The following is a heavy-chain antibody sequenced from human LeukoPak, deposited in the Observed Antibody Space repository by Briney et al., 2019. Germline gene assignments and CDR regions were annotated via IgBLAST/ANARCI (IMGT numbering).Heavy chain of an antibody. CDR3: ARHAGSSRRAFDI. CDR1: GGSISSSSHY. V-gene: IGHV4-39*01. Sequence: PSEILSLTCTVSGGSISSSSHYWGWIRQPPGKGLEWIGTIYYSGSTYYNPSLESRVTISVDTSKKQFSLKLSSVTAADTAVYYCARHAGSSRRAFDIWGQGAMVTVSS. J-gene: IGHJ3*02. D-gene: IGHD6-6*01. CDR2: IYYSGST.